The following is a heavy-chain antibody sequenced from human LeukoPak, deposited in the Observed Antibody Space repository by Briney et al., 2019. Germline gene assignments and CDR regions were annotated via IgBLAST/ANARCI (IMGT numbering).Heavy chain of an antibody. J-gene: IGHJ5*02. Sequence: PGGSLRLSCAASGFTFTTYAMSWVRQAPGKGLEWVSHISGSGGGTYYADSVKGRFTISRDNSKNTLYLQMNSLRADDTAMYYCARAQSAAGPGTDWFDPWGQGTLVTVSS. D-gene: IGHD6-13*01. CDR2: ISGSGGGT. CDR3: ARAQSAAGPGTDWFDP. V-gene: IGHV3-23*01. CDR1: GFTFTTYA.